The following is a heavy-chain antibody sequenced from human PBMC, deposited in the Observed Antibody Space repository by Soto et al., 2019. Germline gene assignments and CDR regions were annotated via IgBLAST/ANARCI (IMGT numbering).Heavy chain of an antibody. CDR2: ISSSGSTI. J-gene: IGHJ4*02. D-gene: IGHD6-13*01. CDR3: ARDIAAAAGNFDY. CDR1: GFTFCAYY. V-gene: IGHV3-11*01. Sequence: GGYLRVSSAASGFTFCAYYMTWIRRAPGKGLEWFSYISSSGSTIYYADSVKGRFTISRDNAKNSLYLQMNSLRAEDTAVYYCARDIAAAAGNFDYWGQGTLVTVSS.